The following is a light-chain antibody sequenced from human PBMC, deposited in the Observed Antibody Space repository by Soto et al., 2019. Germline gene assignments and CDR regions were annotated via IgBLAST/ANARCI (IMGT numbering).Light chain of an antibody. CDR2: GAS. CDR3: QQYNNWPRT. J-gene: IGKJ1*01. Sequence: EILMTQSPATLSVSPGERAILSCRASQSVSSNLAWYQQKPGQAPRLLIFGASTRATVIPARFSGGGSGTEFTLTISNLQSEDFAVYYCQQYNNWPRTFGQGTTVEIK. V-gene: IGKV3-15*01. CDR1: QSVSSN.